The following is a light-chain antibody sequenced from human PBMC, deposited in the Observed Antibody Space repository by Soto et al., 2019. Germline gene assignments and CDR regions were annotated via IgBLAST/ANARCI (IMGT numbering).Light chain of an antibody. Sequence: DIQMTQSPSTLSASVGDRVTITCRASQSISSWLAWYQQKPGKAPKLLIYKASNLASGVPSRFSGSGSGTEFTLTISSLQPADFATYYCQQYSTYSWTFGQGTQVEIK. CDR2: KAS. CDR1: QSISSW. J-gene: IGKJ1*01. CDR3: QQYSTYSWT. V-gene: IGKV1-5*03.